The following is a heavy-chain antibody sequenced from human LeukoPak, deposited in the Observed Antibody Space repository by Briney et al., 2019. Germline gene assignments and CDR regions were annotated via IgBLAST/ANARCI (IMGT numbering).Heavy chain of an antibody. CDR1: GYPFDNYW. CDR2: IYPDDSDI. Sequence: GESLKISCRVSGYPFDNYWIGWVRKVSGKGLEWMGIIYPDDSDIKYSPSFQGQVTFTADKSINTAYLQWSRLKASDTAMYYCARFEVNYEDNRSYYYFDNWGQGTLVTVSS. J-gene: IGHJ4*02. CDR3: ARFEVNYEDNRSYYYFDN. D-gene: IGHD3-10*01. V-gene: IGHV5-51*01.